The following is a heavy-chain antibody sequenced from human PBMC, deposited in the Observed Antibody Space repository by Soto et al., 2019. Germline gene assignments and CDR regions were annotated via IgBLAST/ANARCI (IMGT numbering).Heavy chain of an antibody. V-gene: IGHV4-38-2*02. CDR1: GYAISSGYY. Sequence: PSETLSLTCAVSGYAISSGYYWGWIRQPPGKGLEWIGSIYQSGSTYYNLSLKSRVTISVDTSKNQFSLKVSSVTAADTAVYYCAREMTASQWIQLWSDYYYGMDVWGQGTTVTVSS. CDR2: IYQSGST. J-gene: IGHJ6*02. D-gene: IGHD5-18*01. CDR3: AREMTASQWIQLWSDYYYGMDV.